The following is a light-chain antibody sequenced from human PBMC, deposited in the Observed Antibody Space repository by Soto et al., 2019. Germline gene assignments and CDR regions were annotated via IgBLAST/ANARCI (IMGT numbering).Light chain of an antibody. CDR2: DNS. CDR3: QSYDSSLTGCV. V-gene: IGLV1-40*01. J-gene: IGLJ2*01. CDR1: SSNIGAGYD. Sequence: QSVLTQSPSVSGAPGQRVTISCTGSSSNIGAGYDVHWYQQLPGTAPKLLIHDNSNRPSGVPDRFSGSKSGTSASLAITGLQAEDEADYYCQSYDSSLTGCVFGGGTKLTVL.